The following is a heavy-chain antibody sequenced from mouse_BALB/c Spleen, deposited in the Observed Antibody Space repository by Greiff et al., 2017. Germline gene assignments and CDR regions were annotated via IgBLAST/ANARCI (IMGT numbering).Heavy chain of an antibody. CDR2: INPGSGGT. CDR3: AREGYDDGFAY. D-gene: IGHD2-2*01. CDR1: GYAFTNYL. J-gene: IGHJ3*01. Sequence: QVQLKESGAELVRPGTSVKVSCKASGYAFTNYLIEWVKQRPGQGLEWIGVINPGSGGTNYNEKFKGKATLTADKSSSTAYMQLSSLTSDNSAVYFCAREGYDDGFAYWGQGTLVTVSA. V-gene: IGHV1-54*01.